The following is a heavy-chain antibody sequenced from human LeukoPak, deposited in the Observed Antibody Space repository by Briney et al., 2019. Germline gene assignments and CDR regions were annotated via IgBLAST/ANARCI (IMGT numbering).Heavy chain of an antibody. V-gene: IGHV3-74*01. CDR3: GRDNNYKVDV. Sequence: PGGSLTLSCTASGFTFSNYWMLWVRQAPGKGLVWVSNIKTDGGFTNYADSVKGRFTISRDNAKNTLYLQMNTLRAEDTAVYYCGRDNNYKVDVWGKGTTVTVSS. CDR2: IKTDGGFT. D-gene: IGHD4-11*01. CDR1: GFTFSNYW. J-gene: IGHJ6*04.